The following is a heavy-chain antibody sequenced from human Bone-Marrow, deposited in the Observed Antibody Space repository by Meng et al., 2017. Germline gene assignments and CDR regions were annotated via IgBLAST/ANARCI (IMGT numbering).Heavy chain of an antibody. CDR2: IIPIFGTA. V-gene: IGHV1-69*13. CDR1: GGTFSSYA. Sequence: SVKVSCKASGGTFSSYAISWVRQAPGQGLEWMGGIIPIFGTANYAQKFQGRVTITADQSTSTDYMELSSMRPGDTAVYYCARAQYSGSPLWYVDYWGQGTRVTGAS. J-gene: IGHJ4*02. CDR3: ARAQYSGSPLWYVDY. D-gene: IGHD1-26*01.